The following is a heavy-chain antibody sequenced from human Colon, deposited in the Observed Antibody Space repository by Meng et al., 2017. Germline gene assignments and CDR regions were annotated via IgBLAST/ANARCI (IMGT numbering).Heavy chain of an antibody. CDR1: GDSIRSSNW. CDR3: ARVIYASGNMAHLDC. D-gene: IGHD3-10*01. Sequence: HVQLQDPGPGLGKPSGTLSRTCAVSGDSIRSSNWWSWVRQPPGSGLEWIGEIYHSGSTNYNPSLKNRLSLTVDKSKNQFSLTLHSVTAADTAVYYCARVIYASGNMAHLDCWGQGTLVTVSS. V-gene: IGHV4-4*02. J-gene: IGHJ4*02. CDR2: IYHSGST.